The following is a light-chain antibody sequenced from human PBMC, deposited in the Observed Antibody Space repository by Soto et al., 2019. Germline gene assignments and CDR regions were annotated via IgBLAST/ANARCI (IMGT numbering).Light chain of an antibody. CDR1: QSVGTY. CDR3: QDYGSSAWT. J-gene: IGKJ1*01. Sequence: IVLTQSPATLSLSPGERATLSCGASQSVGTYVAWYKQKPGLAPRLVIFDSSTRPTGIPDRFSGSGSGTDFTLTISRLEPEDFAVYYCQDYGSSAWTFGQGTKVDIK. CDR2: DSS. V-gene: IGKV3D-20*01.